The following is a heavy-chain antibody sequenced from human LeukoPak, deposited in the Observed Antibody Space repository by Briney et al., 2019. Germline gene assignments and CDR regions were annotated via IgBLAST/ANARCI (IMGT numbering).Heavy chain of an antibody. V-gene: IGHV4-39*01. D-gene: IGHD3-16*01. Sequence: SETLSLTCTVSGGSISSGNYCWGWSRQPPGKGLEWIGTIYYSGSTYYNPSLKSRVTISVDTSKNQFSLRLSSVAAADTAVYYCAGINGGTPFYYYMDVWGKGTTVTVSS. CDR2: IYYSGST. J-gene: IGHJ6*03. CDR1: GGSISSGNYC. CDR3: AGINGGTPFYYYMDV.